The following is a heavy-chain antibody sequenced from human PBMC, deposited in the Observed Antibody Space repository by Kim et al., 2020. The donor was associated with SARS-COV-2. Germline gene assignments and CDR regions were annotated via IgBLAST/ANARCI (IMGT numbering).Heavy chain of an antibody. CDR1: GFTFSSYW. J-gene: IGHJ4*02. V-gene: IGHV3-7*01. D-gene: IGHD3-9*01. CDR2: IKQDGSEK. Sequence: GGSLRLSCAASGFTFSSYWMSWVRQAPGKGLEWVANIKQDGSEKYYVDSVKGRFTISRDNAKNSLYLQMNSLRAEDTAVYYCARVGGYDILTGAFDYWGQGTLVTVSS. CDR3: ARVGGYDILTGAFDY.